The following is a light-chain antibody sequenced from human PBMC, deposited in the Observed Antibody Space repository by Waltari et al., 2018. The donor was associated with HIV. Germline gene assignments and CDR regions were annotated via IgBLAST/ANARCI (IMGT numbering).Light chain of an antibody. CDR1: NIGSKS. CDR3: QVWESSNESWV. Sequence: SYVVTQPPSVSVAPGQTARITCGGNNIGSKSVQWYQQKAGQAPVVVVYDDTDRPSGIPGRFSGSNSGNTATLTISRVEAGDEADYYCQVWESSNESWVFGGGTKLTVL. V-gene: IGLV3-21*02. J-gene: IGLJ3*02. CDR2: DDT.